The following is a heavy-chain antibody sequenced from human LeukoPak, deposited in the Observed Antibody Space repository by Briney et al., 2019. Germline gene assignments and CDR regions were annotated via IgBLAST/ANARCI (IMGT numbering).Heavy chain of an antibody. CDR2: INSDGSTT. J-gene: IGHJ4*02. Sequence: GGSLRLPCAASGFTFSSYSMNWVRQAPGKGLEWVSRINSDGSTTTYADSVKGRFTISRDNAKNTLYLQMNSLRAEDTAVYYCARVCIGCYSKDYWGQGTLVTVSS. CDR3: ARVCIGCYSKDY. CDR1: GFTFSSYS. V-gene: IGHV3-74*03. D-gene: IGHD2-15*01.